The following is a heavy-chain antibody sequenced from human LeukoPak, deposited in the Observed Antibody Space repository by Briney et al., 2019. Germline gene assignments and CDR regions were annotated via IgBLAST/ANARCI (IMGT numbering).Heavy chain of an antibody. Sequence: ASVKVSCKASGYTFTGYGMHWVRQAPGQRLEWMGWINAGNGNRKYSQEFQDRVTITRDTSASTAYMELSSLRSEDMAVYYCARARYETRIWPKSRYDYYHYMDVWGKGTTVTVSS. CDR1: GYTFTGYG. J-gene: IGHJ6*03. CDR2: INAGNGNR. CDR3: ARARYETRIWPKSRYDYYHYMDV. D-gene: IGHD3-3*01. V-gene: IGHV1-3*03.